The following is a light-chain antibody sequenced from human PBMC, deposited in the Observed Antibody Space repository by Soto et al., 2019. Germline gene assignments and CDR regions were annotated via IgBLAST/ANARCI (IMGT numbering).Light chain of an antibody. Sequence: QLVLTQSPSASASLGASVKLTCTLSSGHSSCAIAWHQQQPEKGPRYFMKLNSDGSYSKGDGIPDRFSGSSSGAERYLTISSLQSEDEADYYCQTWGTGIVVFGGGTKVSVL. J-gene: IGLJ2*01. CDR3: QTWGTGIVV. CDR2: LNSDGSY. CDR1: SGHSSCA. V-gene: IGLV4-69*01.